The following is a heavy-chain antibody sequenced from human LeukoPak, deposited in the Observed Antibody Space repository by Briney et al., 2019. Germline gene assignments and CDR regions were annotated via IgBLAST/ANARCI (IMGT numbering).Heavy chain of an antibody. D-gene: IGHD3-22*01. V-gene: IGHV4-59*08. CDR1: GGSMSSYY. J-gene: IGHJ5*02. CDR3: ARPYYYDSRIDP. Sequence: SETLSLTCTVSGGSMSSYYWSWIRQSPGKGLEWVGYISYSGTTNYNPSLKSRVTISLGTSKNRFSLNLTSVTAADTAVYYCARPYYYDSRIDPWGQGILVTVSS. CDR2: ISYSGTT.